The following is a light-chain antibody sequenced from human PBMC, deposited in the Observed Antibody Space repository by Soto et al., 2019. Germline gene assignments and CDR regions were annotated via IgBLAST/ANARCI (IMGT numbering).Light chain of an antibody. CDR1: QDISIY. J-gene: IGKJ1*01. V-gene: IGKV1-33*01. CDR2: DAS. CDR3: QQYDTLPRT. Sequence: DIQMTQSPSSLSASVGDRVTITCQASQDISIYLNWYQQKPGKAPKLLIYDASNLETGVPSRFSGSASGTHFTFTISSLQPEDIATYYCQQYDTLPRTFGQGTKVEIK.